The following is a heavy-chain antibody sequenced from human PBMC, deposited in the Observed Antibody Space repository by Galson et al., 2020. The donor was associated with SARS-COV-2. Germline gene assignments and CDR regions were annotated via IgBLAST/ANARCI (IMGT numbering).Heavy chain of an antibody. CDR3: ARLLWFGESWRFDP. D-gene: IGHD3-10*01. CDR1: GLTVSSNY. Sequence: GESLKISCVASGLTVSSNYMRWVRQAPGKGPEWVSVLYSGGDTYYADSVKGRFTISRDNSKNTLYLQMNSLRAEDTAVYYCARLLWFGESWRFDPWGQGTTVTVSS. V-gene: IGHV3-53*01. CDR2: LYSGGDT. J-gene: IGHJ6*02.